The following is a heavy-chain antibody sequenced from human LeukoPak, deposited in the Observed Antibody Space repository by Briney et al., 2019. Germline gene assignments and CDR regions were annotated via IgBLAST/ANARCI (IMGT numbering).Heavy chain of an antibody. D-gene: IGHD6-13*01. V-gene: IGHV3-33*01. J-gene: IGHJ4*02. CDR3: ARAHSSSWYGGYYFDY. CDR1: GFTFSSYG. CDR2: IWYDGSNK. Sequence: GRSLRLSCAASGFTFSSYGMHWVRQAPGKGLEWVAVIWYDGSNKYYADSVKGRFTISRDNSKNTLYLQMNSLRAEDTAVYYCARAHSSSWYGGYYFDYWGQGTLVTVSS.